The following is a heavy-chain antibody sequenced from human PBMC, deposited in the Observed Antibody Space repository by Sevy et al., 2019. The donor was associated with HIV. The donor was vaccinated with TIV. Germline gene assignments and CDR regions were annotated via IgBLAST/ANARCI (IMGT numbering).Heavy chain of an antibody. Sequence: ASVKVSCKASGYTFTSYAMHWVRQAPGQRLEWMGWSNAGNGNTKYSQEFQDRVTITRDTSASTAYMELSSLRSEDMAVYYCARASAAAGDLDYWGQGTLVTVSS. CDR2: SNAGNGNT. CDR1: GYTFTSYA. J-gene: IGHJ4*02. V-gene: IGHV1-3*02. CDR3: ARASAAAGDLDY. D-gene: IGHD6-13*01.